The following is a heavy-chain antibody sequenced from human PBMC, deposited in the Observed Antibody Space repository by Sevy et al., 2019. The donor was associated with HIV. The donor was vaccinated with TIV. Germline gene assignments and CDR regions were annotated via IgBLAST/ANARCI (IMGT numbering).Heavy chain of an antibody. CDR1: GYTFTGQY. V-gene: IGHV1-2*02. CDR3: AIDLRLLGYRFGYFDY. D-gene: IGHD5-12*01. Sequence: ASVKVSCKASGYTFTGQYIHWVRQAPGQGLEWMGWINPNSGGTNYRQDFQGRDTLTRDTSITTAYMELSGLKTDDTAIYYCAIDLRLLGYRFGYFDYCGQGTLVTVSS. J-gene: IGHJ4*02. CDR2: INPNSGGT.